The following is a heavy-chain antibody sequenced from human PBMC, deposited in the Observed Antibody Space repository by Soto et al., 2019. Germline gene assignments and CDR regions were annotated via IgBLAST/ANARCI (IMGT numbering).Heavy chain of an antibody. CDR1: GGSFSGYY. CDR2: INHSGST. Sequence: PSETLSLTCAFYGGSFSGYYWSWIRQPPGKGLEWIGEINHSGSTNYNPSLKSRVTISVDTSKNQFSLKLSSVTAADTAVYYCAGYYYDSSGLSLYYFDYWGQGTLVTVSS. D-gene: IGHD3-22*01. CDR3: AGYYYDSSGLSLYYFDY. J-gene: IGHJ4*02. V-gene: IGHV4-34*01.